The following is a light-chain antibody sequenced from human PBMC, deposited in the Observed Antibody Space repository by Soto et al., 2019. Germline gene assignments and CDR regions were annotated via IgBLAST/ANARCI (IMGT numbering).Light chain of an antibody. Sequence: EIVMTQSPAPLSVSPGERATLSCRASHSVGSNLAWYQQRPGQPPRLLIYGASTRATGVPARFSGSGSGTEFTLTISSLQSEDFALYFCQQYNDWPTFGGGTKVEIK. CDR1: HSVGSN. CDR2: GAS. J-gene: IGKJ4*01. V-gene: IGKV3-15*01. CDR3: QQYNDWPT.